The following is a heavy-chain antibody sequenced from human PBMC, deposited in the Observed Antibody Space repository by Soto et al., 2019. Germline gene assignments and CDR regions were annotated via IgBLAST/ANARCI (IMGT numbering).Heavy chain of an antibody. CDR1: GFTFADYG. V-gene: IGHV3-9*01. CDR3: ANGRGGSGSYYAGLFGY. CDR2: ISWNGGSI. D-gene: IGHD3-10*01. Sequence: EVQLVESGGDLVQPGRSLRLSCAASGFTFADYGMHWVRQAPGKGLEWVSGISWNGGSIGYADSVKGRFTISRDNAKNSLYLRTDSRGDEDTAVYYGANGRGGSGSYYAGLFGYWGQGSPVTVSS. J-gene: IGHJ4*02.